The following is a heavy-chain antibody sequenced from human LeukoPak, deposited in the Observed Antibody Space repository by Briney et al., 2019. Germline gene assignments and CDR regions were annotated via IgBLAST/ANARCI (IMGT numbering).Heavy chain of an antibody. CDR3: AKDRSYDSSGYSPPHYFDY. CDR2: ISGSGGST. CDR1: GFTFSDFY. D-gene: IGHD3-22*01. V-gene: IGHV3-23*01. Sequence: GGSLRLSCAASGFTFSDFYMSWIRQAPGKGLEWVSAISGSGGSTYYADSVKGRFTISRDNSKNTLYLQMNSLRAEDTAVYYCAKDRSYDSSGYSPPHYFDYWGQGTLVTVSS. J-gene: IGHJ4*02.